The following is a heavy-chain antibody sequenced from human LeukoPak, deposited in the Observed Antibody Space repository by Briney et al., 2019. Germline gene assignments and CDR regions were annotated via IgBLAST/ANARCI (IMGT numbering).Heavy chain of an antibody. Sequence: PGRSLRLSCAASGFTFSSYGMHWVRQAPGKGLEWVAVIWYDGSNKYYADSVKGRFTISRDNSKNTLYLQMNSLRAEDTAVYYCARERFVVWGVILQYFDYWGQGTLVTVSS. CDR2: IWYDGSNK. CDR1: GFTFSSYG. J-gene: IGHJ4*02. CDR3: ARERFVVWGVILQYFDY. D-gene: IGHD3-10*01. V-gene: IGHV3-33*01.